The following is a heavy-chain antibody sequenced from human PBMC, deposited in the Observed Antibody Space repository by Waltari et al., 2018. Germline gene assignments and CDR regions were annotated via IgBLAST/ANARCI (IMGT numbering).Heavy chain of an antibody. CDR1: GGSFTDFY. CDR3: ARGNILGSAWYQRKGSFDS. V-gene: IGHV4-34*02. D-gene: IGHD6-19*01. CDR2: INRSGST. Sequence: QVHLQQWGAGLLKPSETLSLTCAVPGGSFTDFYWSWIRQSPTKGLEWIGEINRSGSTNYSPSLKSRVTMSVDTSKNQFSLNLSSITAADTAVYYCARGNILGSAWYQRKGSFDSWGQGTLVAVSS. J-gene: IGHJ4*01.